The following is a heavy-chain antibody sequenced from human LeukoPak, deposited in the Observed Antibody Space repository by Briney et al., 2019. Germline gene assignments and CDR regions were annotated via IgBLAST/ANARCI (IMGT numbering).Heavy chain of an antibody. CDR3: ARERVVVAATHYFDY. CDR1: GGSISSYY. J-gene: IGHJ4*02. CDR2: IYYGGST. D-gene: IGHD2-15*01. Sequence: SETLSLTCTVSGGSISSYYWSWIRQPPGKGLEWIGYIYYGGSTNYNPSLKSRVTISVDTSKNQFSLRLSSVTAADTAVYYCARERVVVAATHYFDYWGQGTLVTVSS. V-gene: IGHV4-59*01.